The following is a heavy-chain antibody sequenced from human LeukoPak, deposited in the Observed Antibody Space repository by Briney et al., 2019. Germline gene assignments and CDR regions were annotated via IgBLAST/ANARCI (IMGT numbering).Heavy chain of an antibody. J-gene: IGHJ4*02. Sequence: SETLSLTCTVSGDSISSGLYSWGWIRQPPGEGLEWIGNIYHNGDTYYNPSLRSRVTISVDTSENQFSLNLRSVTASDTAVYYCARLWSHSKTEDYWGQGTVVTVSS. V-gene: IGHV4-39*01. CDR2: IYHNGDT. CDR1: GDSISSGLYS. CDR3: ARLWSHSKTEDY. D-gene: IGHD3-16*01.